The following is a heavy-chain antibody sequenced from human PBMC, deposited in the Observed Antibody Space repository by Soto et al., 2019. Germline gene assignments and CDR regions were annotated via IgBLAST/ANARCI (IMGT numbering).Heavy chain of an antibody. D-gene: IGHD3-16*01. V-gene: IGHV3-33*01. CDR1: GFTFNNYG. Sequence: QVQVVESGGGVVQPGTSLRLSCAASGFTFNNYGMHGVRQAPGKGLEWVAVIWYDASHKYYADSVKGRFTISRDNSKNTLYLQMSSLRGEDTAVYYCARDKTFGGTIGSAFDSWGQGTLVTVSS. CDR2: IWYDASHK. CDR3: ARDKTFGGTIGSAFDS. J-gene: IGHJ4*02.